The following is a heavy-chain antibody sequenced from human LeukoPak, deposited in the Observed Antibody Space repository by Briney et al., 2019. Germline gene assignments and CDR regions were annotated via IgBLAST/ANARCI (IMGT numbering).Heavy chain of an antibody. CDR3: ANPPADYGDYFTSFNY. V-gene: IGHV3-30*18. Sequence: GGSLRLSCAASGFSFISYGMHWVRQAPGKGLEWVGVISDDGRNKKYADSVKGRFTISRDNSKDTLYLQMNSLRDEDTAVYYCANPPADYGDYFTSFNYWGQAPLVTASS. CDR1: GFSFISYG. D-gene: IGHD4-17*01. J-gene: IGHJ4*02. CDR2: ISDDGRNK.